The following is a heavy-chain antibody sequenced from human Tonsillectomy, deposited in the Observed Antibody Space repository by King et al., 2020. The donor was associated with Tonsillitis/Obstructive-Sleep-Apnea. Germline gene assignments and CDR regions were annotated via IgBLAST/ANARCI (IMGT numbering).Heavy chain of an antibody. CDR1: GYTFTSYD. CDR2: SRPYDGDT. Sequence: VQLVQSGAEVKKPGASVKVSCKASGYTFTSYDITWVRQAPGQGLEWMGWSRPYDGDTNYAQNLQGRVTMTSDTSTTTAYMELRSLRSDDTAVYYCARDYYDSSGYYHGYFQHWGQGTLVTVSS. CDR3: ARDYYDSSGYYHGYFQH. V-gene: IGHV1-18*01. J-gene: IGHJ1*01. D-gene: IGHD3-22*01.